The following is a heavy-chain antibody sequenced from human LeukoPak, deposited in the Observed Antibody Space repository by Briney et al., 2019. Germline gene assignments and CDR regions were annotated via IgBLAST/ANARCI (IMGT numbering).Heavy chain of an antibody. J-gene: IGHJ4*02. D-gene: IGHD3-3*01. CDR1: GFTFSNYA. Sequence: GTSLRLSCAASGFTFSNYAMHWVRQAPGKGLEWVAVISYDGNNKYHADSVKGRFTISRDNSKNTLYLQMNSLRAEDTAVYYCARDLENRVYMNYWGQGTLVTVSS. CDR2: ISYDGNNK. CDR3: ARDLENRVYMNY. V-gene: IGHV3-30*04.